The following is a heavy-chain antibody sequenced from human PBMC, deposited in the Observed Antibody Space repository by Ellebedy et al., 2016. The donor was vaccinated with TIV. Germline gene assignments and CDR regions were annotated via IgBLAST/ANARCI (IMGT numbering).Heavy chain of an antibody. CDR2: IHYSGST. V-gene: IGHV4-39*01. J-gene: IGHJ6*02. CDR1: GGSISSRSYY. D-gene: IGHD2-21*02. CDR3: VILFPDTYCGGDFYDYYSMDV. Sequence: MPGGSLRLSCTVSGGSISSRSYYWGWIRQPPGKGLHWIGSIHYSGSTRYNPSLKSRVTIFTDMSKNQFSLKLNSVTAADTSVYYCVILFPDTYCGGDFYDYYSMDVWGQGTTVIVSS.